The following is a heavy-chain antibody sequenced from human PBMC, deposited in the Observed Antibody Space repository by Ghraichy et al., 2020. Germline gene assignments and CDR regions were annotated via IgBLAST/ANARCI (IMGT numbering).Heavy chain of an antibody. D-gene: IGHD4/OR15-4a*01. V-gene: IGHV4-39*01. Sequence: ESLNISCTVSGDSINSARFFWGWVRQAPGKGLDWIGSIYYSGSTYSNPSLKSRLTISVDPSKNKLSLRLSSVTAADTAVDWCARQPATTMREFVFDHWGQGTLVTVSS. CDR1: GDSINSARFF. CDR2: IYYSGST. CDR3: ARQPATTMREFVFDH. J-gene: IGHJ4*02.